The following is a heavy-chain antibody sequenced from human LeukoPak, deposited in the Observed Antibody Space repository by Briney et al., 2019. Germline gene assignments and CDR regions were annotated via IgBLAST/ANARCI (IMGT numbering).Heavy chain of an antibody. D-gene: IGHD3-3*01. Sequence: SETLSLTCAVYGGSFSGYFWSWFRQPPGKGLEWIGKINHSGSTNYNPSLKSRVTISVDTSKNQFSLKLSSVTAADTAVYYCASGHYDFWSGYYAIPPFDYWGQGTLVTVSS. CDR1: GGSFSGYF. V-gene: IGHV4-34*01. CDR2: INHSGST. CDR3: ASGHYDFWSGYYAIPPFDY. J-gene: IGHJ4*02.